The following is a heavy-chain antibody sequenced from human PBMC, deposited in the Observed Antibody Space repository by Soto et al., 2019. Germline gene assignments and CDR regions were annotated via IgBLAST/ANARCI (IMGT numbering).Heavy chain of an antibody. Sequence: GESLKILCKGSGYSFTSLWIGWVRQMPGKGLEWMGVIYPGDSDNRYSPSFQGQVTISADKSISNAYLQWSSLKASDTAMYYCAILVGAIRSPDAFDIWGQGTMVTVSS. D-gene: IGHD1-26*01. CDR1: GYSFTSLW. CDR2: IYPGDSDN. J-gene: IGHJ3*02. CDR3: AILVGAIRSPDAFDI. V-gene: IGHV5-51*01.